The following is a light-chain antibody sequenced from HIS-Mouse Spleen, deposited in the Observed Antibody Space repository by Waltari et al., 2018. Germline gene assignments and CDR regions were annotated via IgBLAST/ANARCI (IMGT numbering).Light chain of an antibody. V-gene: IGLV3-10*01. Sequence: SYELTQPTSVSVSPGQTARITCSGDALPKKYAYWYQQKSGQAPVRVLHEDSKGPTGIPERFPGSSSGTMATLTISGAQVEDEADYYCYSTDSSGNHRVFGGGTKLTVL. J-gene: IGLJ2*01. CDR2: EDS. CDR3: YSTDSSGNHRV. CDR1: ALPKKY.